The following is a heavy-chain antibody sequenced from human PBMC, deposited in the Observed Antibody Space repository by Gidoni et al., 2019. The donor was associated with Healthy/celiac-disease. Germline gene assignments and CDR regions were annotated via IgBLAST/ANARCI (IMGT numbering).Heavy chain of an antibody. V-gene: IGHV4-34*01. Sequence: QVQLQQWGAGLLKPSETLSLTCAVYGGSFSGYYWSWIRQPPGKGLEWIGEINHSGSTNYNPSLKSRVTISVDTSKNQFSLKLSSVTAADTAVYYCARGMATTLGGVGMDVWGQGTTVTVSS. CDR3: ARGMATTLGGVGMDV. CDR2: INHSGST. CDR1: GGSFSGYY. D-gene: IGHD3-16*01. J-gene: IGHJ6*02.